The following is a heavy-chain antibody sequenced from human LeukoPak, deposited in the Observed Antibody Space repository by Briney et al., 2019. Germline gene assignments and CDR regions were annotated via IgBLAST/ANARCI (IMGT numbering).Heavy chain of an antibody. V-gene: IGHV4-34*01. D-gene: IGHD3-3*01. CDR1: GVSFSGYY. CDR3: ARGISDFWSCYYLYFDY. Sequence: PSETLSLTCAVYGVSFSGYYWSWIRQPPGKGLEWIGEINHSGSTNYNPSLKNRVTISVDTSNNQFSLKLIYVPAADTAVDYYARGISDFWSCYYLYFDYWGQGTLVTVSS. J-gene: IGHJ4*02. CDR2: INHSGST.